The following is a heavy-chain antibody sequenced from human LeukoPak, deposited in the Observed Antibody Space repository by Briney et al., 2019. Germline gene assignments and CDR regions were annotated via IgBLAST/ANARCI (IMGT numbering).Heavy chain of an antibody. Sequence: GGSLRLSCAASGFTFSSYEMNWVRQAPGKGLEWVSYISSSGSTIYYADSVKGRFTISRDNAKNSLYLQMNSLRAEDTAVYYCARGYAMITFRGVLWGQGTLVTVSS. D-gene: IGHD3-16*01. V-gene: IGHV3-48*03. CDR3: ARGYAMITFRGVL. CDR1: GFTFSSYE. CDR2: ISSSGSTI. J-gene: IGHJ4*02.